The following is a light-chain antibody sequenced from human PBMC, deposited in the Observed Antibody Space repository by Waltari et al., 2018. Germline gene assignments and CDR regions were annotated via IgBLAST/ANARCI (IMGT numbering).Light chain of an antibody. V-gene: IGKV4-1*01. J-gene: IGKJ2*01. CDR2: CAS. Sequence: DIVMTQYPDSLAVSLGERATLNCQSSTSVLHCSSSNNYLSWYQHKPGQPPKLLIYCASTRESGVPDRFSGSGSGTDFTLTISSLQAEDVAVYYCQQYYNTPYTFGQGTKLEIK. CDR1: TSVLHCSSSNNY. CDR3: QQYYNTPYT.